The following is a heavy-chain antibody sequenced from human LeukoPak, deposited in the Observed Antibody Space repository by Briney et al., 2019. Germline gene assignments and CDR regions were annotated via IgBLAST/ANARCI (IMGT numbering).Heavy chain of an antibody. CDR1: GGSFSGYY. V-gene: IGHV4-34*01. D-gene: IGHD3-16*01. J-gene: IGHJ6*02. Sequence: SETLSLTCAVYGGSFSGYYWSWIRQPPGKGVEWIGEINHSGSTNYNPSLKSRVTISVDTSKNQFSLKLSSVTAADTAVYYCARAWGVKHYYYYGMDVWGQGTTVTVSS. CDR3: ARAWGVKHYYYYGMDV. CDR2: INHSGST.